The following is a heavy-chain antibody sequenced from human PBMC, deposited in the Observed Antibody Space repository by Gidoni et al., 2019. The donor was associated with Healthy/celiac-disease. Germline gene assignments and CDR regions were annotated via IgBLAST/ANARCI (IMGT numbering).Heavy chain of an antibody. V-gene: IGHV4-34*01. CDR2: INHSGST. J-gene: IGHJ4*02. D-gene: IGHD3-10*01. CDR3: ARGRRGITMVRGVTYYFDY. Sequence: GEINHSGSTNYNPSLKSRVTISVDTSKNQFSLKLSSVTAADTAVYYCARGRRGITMVRGVTYYFDYWGQGTLVTVSS.